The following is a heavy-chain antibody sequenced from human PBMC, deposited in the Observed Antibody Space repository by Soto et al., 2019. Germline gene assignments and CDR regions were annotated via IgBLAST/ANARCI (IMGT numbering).Heavy chain of an antibody. CDR2: ISGSGGST. CDR1: GFTFSSYA. V-gene: IGHV3-23*01. Sequence: GGSLRLSCAASGFTFSSYAMSWVRQAPGKGLEWVSAISGSGGSTYYADSVKGRFTISRDNSKNTLYLQMNSLRAEDTAVYYCASSLVSLSIFDYWGQGTLVTVSS. J-gene: IGHJ4*02. D-gene: IGHD3-16*02. CDR3: ASSLVSLSIFDY.